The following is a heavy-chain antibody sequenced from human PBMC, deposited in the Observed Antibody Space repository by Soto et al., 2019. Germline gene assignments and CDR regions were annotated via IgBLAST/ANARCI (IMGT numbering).Heavy chain of an antibody. CDR1: GFTFSSYS. V-gene: IGHV3-21*01. CDR2: ISSSSSYI. Sequence: EVQLVESGGGLVKPGGSLRLSCAASGFTFSSYSMNWVRQAPGKGLEWVSSISSSSSYIYYADSVKGRFTISRDNAKNSLYLQMNSLRAEDTAVYFCARAGRGYYGSGSYYDYWGQGTLVTVSS. CDR3: ARAGRGYYGSGSYYDY. J-gene: IGHJ4*02. D-gene: IGHD3-10*01.